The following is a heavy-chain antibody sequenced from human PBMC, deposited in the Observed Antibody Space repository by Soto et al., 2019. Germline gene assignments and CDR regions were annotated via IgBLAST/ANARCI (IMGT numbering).Heavy chain of an antibody. CDR1: GFTFSSYG. J-gene: IGHJ6*02. Sequence: GGSLRLSCAASGFTFSSYGMHWVRQAPGKGLEWVAVISYDGSNKYYADSVKGRFTISRDNSKNTLYLQMNSLRAEDTAVYYCAKARRFFLTIFGVAPCGMDVWGQGTKATVYS. CDR2: ISYDGSNK. V-gene: IGHV3-30*18. D-gene: IGHD3-3*01. CDR3: AKARRFFLTIFGVAPCGMDV.